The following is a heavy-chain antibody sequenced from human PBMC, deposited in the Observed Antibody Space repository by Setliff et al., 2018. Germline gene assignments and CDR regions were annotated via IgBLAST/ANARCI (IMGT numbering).Heavy chain of an antibody. CDR3: ARDFYSYGSRSYYKTNLDY. CDR1: GFTFSGYW. J-gene: IGHJ4*02. V-gene: IGHV3-7*01. D-gene: IGHD3-10*01. CDR2: IKQDGSDI. Sequence: GGSLRLSCAASGFTFSGYWMSCVRQAPGKGLEWVANIKQDGSDIYYLDSVKGRFTISRDNAKNSLYLQMNSLRAEDTAVYYCARDFYSYGSRSYYKTNLDYWGQGTQVTVSS.